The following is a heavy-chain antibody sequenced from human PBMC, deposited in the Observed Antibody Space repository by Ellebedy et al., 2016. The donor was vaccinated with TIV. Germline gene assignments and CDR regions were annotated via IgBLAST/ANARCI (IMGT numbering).Heavy chain of an antibody. J-gene: IGHJ6*02. D-gene: IGHD1-26*01. V-gene: IGHV3-21*01. Sequence: GESLKISXAASGFTFSSYSMNWVRQAPGKGLEWVSSISSSSSYIYYADSVKGRFTISRDNAKNSLYLQMNSLRAEDTAVYYCARGLWELTYHLSIYGMDVWGQGTTVTVSS. CDR3: ARGLWELTYHLSIYGMDV. CDR2: ISSSSSYI. CDR1: GFTFSSYS.